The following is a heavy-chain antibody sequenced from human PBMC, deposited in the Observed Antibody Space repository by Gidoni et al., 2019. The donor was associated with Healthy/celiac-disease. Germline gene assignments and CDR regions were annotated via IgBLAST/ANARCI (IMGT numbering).Heavy chain of an antibody. Sequence: EVQLLESGGGLVQPGGSLRLSCAASGFTFSSDAMRWVRQAPGKGREWVSAISGSGGSKYYADSVKGRFTISRDNSKNTLYLQMNSLRAEDTAVYYCAKGSPDYYDSSGYYLVYWGQGTLVTVSS. J-gene: IGHJ4*02. CDR2: ISGSGGSK. D-gene: IGHD3-22*01. CDR1: GFTFSSDA. V-gene: IGHV3-23*01. CDR3: AKGSPDYYDSSGYYLVY.